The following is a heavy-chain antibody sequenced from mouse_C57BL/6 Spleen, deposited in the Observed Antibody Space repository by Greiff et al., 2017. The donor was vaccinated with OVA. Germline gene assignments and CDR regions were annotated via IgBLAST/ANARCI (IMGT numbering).Heavy chain of an antibody. CDR1: GFTFSSYG. Sequence: EVQLVESGGDLVKPGGSLKLSCAASGFTFSSYGMSWVRQTPDKRLEWVATISSGGSYTYYPDSVKGRFTISRDNAKNTLYLQMSSLKSEDTAMYYCARHWGYYSKDYFDYWGQGTTLTVSS. CDR3: ARHWGYYSKDYFDY. CDR2: ISSGGSYT. D-gene: IGHD2-5*01. V-gene: IGHV5-6*01. J-gene: IGHJ2*01.